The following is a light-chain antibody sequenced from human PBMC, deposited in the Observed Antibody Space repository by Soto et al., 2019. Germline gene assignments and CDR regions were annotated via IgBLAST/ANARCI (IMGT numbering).Light chain of an antibody. Sequence: DVVMTQTPLSLSVTPGQPASISCKSTQSLLHGDGKSYLYWYLLKPGQPPQLVIYAVSNRFSGVPDRFSGSVLGTNFTLKISRVEAEDVGVYYCMQSIHLPYTFGQRTKLEIK. J-gene: IGKJ2*01. V-gene: IGKV2D-29*01. CDR2: AVS. CDR3: MQSIHLPYT. CDR1: QSLLHGDGKSY.